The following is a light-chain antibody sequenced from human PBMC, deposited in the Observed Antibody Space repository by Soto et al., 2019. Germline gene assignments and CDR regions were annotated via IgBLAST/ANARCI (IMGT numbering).Light chain of an antibody. Sequence: DIRMTQSPSTLSGSVGDRVTITCRASQTISSWLAWYQQKPGKAPKLLIYKASTLKSGVPSRFSGSGSGTEFALTISGLQPDDFATYFCQQLNTFPPFFTFGPGTKVDIK. CDR3: QQLNTFPPFFT. CDR1: QTISSW. J-gene: IGKJ3*01. CDR2: KAS. V-gene: IGKV1-5*03.